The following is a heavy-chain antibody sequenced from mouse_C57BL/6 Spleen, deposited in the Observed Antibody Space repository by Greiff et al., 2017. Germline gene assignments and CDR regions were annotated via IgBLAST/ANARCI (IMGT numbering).Heavy chain of an antibody. CDR3: ARQGFITTVVAPFDC. V-gene: IGHV5-17*01. CDR1: GFTFSDSG. J-gene: IGHJ2*01. CDR2: ISSGSSTI. D-gene: IGHD1-1*01. Sequence: EVQLVESGGGLVKPGGSLKLSCAASGFTFSDSGMHWVRQAPEKGLEWVAYISSGSSTIYYADTVKGRFTISRDNAKNTLFLQMTSLRSEDTAMYYCARQGFITTVVAPFDCWGQGTTLTVSS.